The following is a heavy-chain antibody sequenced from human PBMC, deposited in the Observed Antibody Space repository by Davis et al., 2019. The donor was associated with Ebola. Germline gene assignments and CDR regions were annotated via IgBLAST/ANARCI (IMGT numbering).Heavy chain of an antibody. CDR1: GFTFSNNW. D-gene: IGHD3-3*01. Sequence: HTGGSLRLSCTVSGFTFSNNWMSWVRQVPGKGLVWVSSINRDGTTTTYADSVKGRFTISRDNAKNTLYLQMNSLRVEDTAVYYCARDEYYDFWSGYYPSPRFDYWGQGTLVTVSS. CDR2: INRDGTTT. V-gene: IGHV3-74*01. CDR3: ARDEYYDFWSGYYPSPRFDY. J-gene: IGHJ4*02.